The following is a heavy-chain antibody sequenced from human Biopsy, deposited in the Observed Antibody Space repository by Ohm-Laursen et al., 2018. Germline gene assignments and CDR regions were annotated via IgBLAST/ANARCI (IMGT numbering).Heavy chain of an antibody. D-gene: IGHD6-19*01. CDR1: RFTFSDYF. CDR2: ISSNGITA. V-gene: IGHV3-11*01. CDR3: ARSGWNFEFDS. J-gene: IGHJ4*02. Sequence: SLRLSCTASRFTFSDYFMSWIRQAPGKGLEWVSYISSNGITAHYADSVKGRFTISRDNAKNSLYLQMNSLRAEDTAIYYCARSGWNFEFDSWGKGTLVAVSS.